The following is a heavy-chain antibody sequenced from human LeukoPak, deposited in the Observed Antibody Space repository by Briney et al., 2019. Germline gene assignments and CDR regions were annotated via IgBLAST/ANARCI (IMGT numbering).Heavy chain of an antibody. CDR3: AKGAHSSSGYYFDY. J-gene: IGHJ4*02. CDR2: IKQDGGEK. D-gene: IGHD6-6*01. V-gene: IGHV3-7*03. CDR1: GFTFSNYW. Sequence: GGSLRLSCAASGFTFSNYWMNWVRQAPGKGLEWVANIKQDGGEKSYVDSVKGRFTISRDNAKNSLYLQMNSLRAEDMALYYCAKGAHSSSGYYFDYWGQGTLVTVSS.